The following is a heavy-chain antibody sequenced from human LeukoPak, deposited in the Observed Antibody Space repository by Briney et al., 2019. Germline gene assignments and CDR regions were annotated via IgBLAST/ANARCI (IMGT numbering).Heavy chain of an antibody. V-gene: IGHV3-21*01. CDR1: GSTFSSYS. D-gene: IGHD4-23*01. Sequence: GGSLRLSCAASGSTFSSYSMNWVRQAPGKGLEWVSSISSSSSYIYYADSVKGRFTISRDNAKNSLYLQMNSLRAEDTAVYYCARATLPYGVVTNDAFDIWGQGTMVTVSS. CDR2: ISSSSSYI. J-gene: IGHJ3*02. CDR3: ARATLPYGVVTNDAFDI.